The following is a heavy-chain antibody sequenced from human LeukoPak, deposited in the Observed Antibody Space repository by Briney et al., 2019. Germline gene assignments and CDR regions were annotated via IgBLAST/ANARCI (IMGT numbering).Heavy chain of an antibody. CDR3: ARVHYDFWSGYPTLWYFDL. J-gene: IGHJ2*01. D-gene: IGHD3-3*01. V-gene: IGHV4-59*01. Sequence: SGTLSLTCTVSGGSISSYYWSWIRQPPGKGLEWIGYIYYSGSTNYNPSLKSRVTISVDTSKNQFSLKLSSVTAADTAVYYCARVHYDFWSGYPTLWYFDLWGRGTLVTVSS. CDR1: GGSISSYY. CDR2: IYYSGST.